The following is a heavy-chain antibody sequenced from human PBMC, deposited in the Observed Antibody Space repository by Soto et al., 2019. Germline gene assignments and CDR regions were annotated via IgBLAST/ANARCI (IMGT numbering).Heavy chain of an antibody. Sequence: WASEKVSCKASGYTFTGYYMHWVRQAPGQGLEWMGWINPNSGGTNYAQKFQGRVTMTRDTSISTAYMELSRLRSDDTAVYYCARGLVRGYSGYPKGYWGQGTMVTVYS. CDR2: INPNSGGT. CDR1: GYTFTGYY. V-gene: IGHV1-2*02. J-gene: IGHJ4*02. D-gene: IGHD5-12*01. CDR3: ARGLVRGYSGYPKGY.